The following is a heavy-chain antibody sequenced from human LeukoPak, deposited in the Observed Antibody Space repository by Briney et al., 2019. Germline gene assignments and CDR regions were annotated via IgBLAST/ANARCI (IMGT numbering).Heavy chain of an antibody. CDR2: INHGGST. Sequence: PSETLSLTCAVYGGSFSGYYWSWIRQPPGKGLEWIGEINHGGSTNYNPSLKSRVTISVDTSKNQFSLKLSSVTAADTAVYYCASSIVGATRDYWGQGTLVTVSS. V-gene: IGHV4-34*01. D-gene: IGHD1-26*01. CDR3: ASSIVGATRDY. J-gene: IGHJ4*02. CDR1: GGSFSGYY.